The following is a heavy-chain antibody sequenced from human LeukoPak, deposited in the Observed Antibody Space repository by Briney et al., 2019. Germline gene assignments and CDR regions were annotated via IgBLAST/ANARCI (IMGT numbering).Heavy chain of an antibody. Sequence: GGSLRLSCAASGFSFISYWMNWVRQTPGKGLEWVANIKQDGSEKYYVDSVKGRFTISRDNAKKSLYLQMNSLRVEDTAVYYCAKDSKDGYNYVDYWGQGTLVTVST. V-gene: IGHV3-7*01. J-gene: IGHJ4*02. CDR2: IKQDGSEK. CDR1: GFSFISYW. CDR3: AKDSKDGYNYVDY. D-gene: IGHD5-24*01.